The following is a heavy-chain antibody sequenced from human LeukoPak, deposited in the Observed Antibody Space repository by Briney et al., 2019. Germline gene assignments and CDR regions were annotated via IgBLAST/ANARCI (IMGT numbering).Heavy chain of an antibody. CDR2: IRYDGSKK. V-gene: IGHV3-30*02. CDR3: AKDRAFGQFLWGNDY. CDR1: AFTFSRYG. J-gene: IGHJ4*02. D-gene: IGHD3-10*01. Sequence: GGSLRLSCAASAFTFSRYGMHWVRQAPGKGLEWVAFIRYDGSKKYYADSVKGRFTISRDNSKNTLYLQMNSLRAEDTALYYCAKDRAFGQFLWGNDYWGQGTLVTVSS.